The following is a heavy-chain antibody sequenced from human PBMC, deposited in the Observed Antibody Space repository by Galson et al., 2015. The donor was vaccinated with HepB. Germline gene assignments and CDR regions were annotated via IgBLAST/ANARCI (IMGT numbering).Heavy chain of an antibody. Sequence: SVKVSCKASGGTFSSYAISWVRQAPGQGLEWMGGIIPIFGTANYAQKFQGRVTITADESTSTAYMELSSLRSEDTAVYYCARTLGYCSSTSCYDPPPNWFDPWGQGTLVTVSS. CDR1: GGTFSSYA. D-gene: IGHD2-2*01. V-gene: IGHV1-69*13. CDR3: ARTLGYCSSTSCYDPPPNWFDP. CDR2: IIPIFGTA. J-gene: IGHJ5*02.